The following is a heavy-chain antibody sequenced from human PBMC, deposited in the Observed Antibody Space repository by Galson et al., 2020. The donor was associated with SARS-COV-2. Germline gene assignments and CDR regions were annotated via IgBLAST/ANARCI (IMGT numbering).Heavy chain of an antibody. V-gene: IGHV4-59*01. D-gene: IGHD3-16*02. CDR3: ASLNPYRT. J-gene: IGHJ5*02. CDR2: VSDSGGA. Sequence: SETLSLTCTVSGASISIYYWSWIRQPPGKGLEWIGFVSDSGGAKSNPSLKSRVTISVDTSKNQFSLNMTSVTTADTAVYYCASLNPYRTWGQGTLVTVSS. CDR1: GASISIYY.